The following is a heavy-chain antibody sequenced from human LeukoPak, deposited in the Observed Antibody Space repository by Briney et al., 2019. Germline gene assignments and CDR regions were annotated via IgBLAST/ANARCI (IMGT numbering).Heavy chain of an antibody. CDR3: ARENEWELNY. D-gene: IGHD1-26*01. V-gene: IGHV1-2*02. Sequence: ASVKVSCKASGYTFTDYYMHWVRQAPGQGLEWMGWIYPNSGGTNYAQKFQGRVTMPRDTSTNTAYMKLSRLRSDDTAVYSCARENEWELNYWGQGTLVTVSS. CDR2: IYPNSGGT. CDR1: GYTFTDYY. J-gene: IGHJ4*02.